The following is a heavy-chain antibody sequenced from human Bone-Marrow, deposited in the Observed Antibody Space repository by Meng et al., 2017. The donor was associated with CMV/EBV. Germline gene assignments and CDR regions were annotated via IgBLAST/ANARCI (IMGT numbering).Heavy chain of an antibody. Sequence: GESLKISCAASGFTFSDYYMSWIRQAPGKGLEWVANIKQDGSEKYYVDSVKGRFTISRDNAKNSLYLQMNSLRAEDTAVYYCAREGGYSYGVYFDYWGQGTLVTVSS. CDR2: IKQDGSEK. CDR1: GFTFSDYY. J-gene: IGHJ4*02. D-gene: IGHD5-18*01. V-gene: IGHV3-7*01. CDR3: AREGGYSYGVYFDY.